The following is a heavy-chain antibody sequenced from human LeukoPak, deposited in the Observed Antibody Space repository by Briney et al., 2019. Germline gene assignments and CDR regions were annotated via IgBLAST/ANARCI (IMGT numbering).Heavy chain of an antibody. CDR2: ISSSGST. D-gene: IGHD3-10*01. J-gene: IGHJ6*03. V-gene: IGHV4-4*07. CDR1: GGSISSYY. CDR3: ARTTMVRGTYYMDV. Sequence: SETLSLTCTVSGGSISSYYWSWIRQPAGKGLEWIGRISSSGSTNYNPSLKSRVTISVDTSKNQFSLKLSSVTAADTAVYYCARTTMVRGTYYMDVWGKGTTVTISS.